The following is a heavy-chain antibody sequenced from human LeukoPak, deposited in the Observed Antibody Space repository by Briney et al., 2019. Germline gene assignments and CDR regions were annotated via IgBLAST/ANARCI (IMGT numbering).Heavy chain of an antibody. CDR2: ITQTGSSM. J-gene: IGHJ4*02. V-gene: IGHV3-11*01. D-gene: IGHD7-27*01. CDR3: GRGHWGLDY. CDR1: GFTFSDHY. Sequence: GGSLRLSCTVSGFTFSDHYMSWIRQAPGKGLEWVSYITQTGSSMSYSDSVKGCFTISRDNARNSLYLQMDSVRPEDTAVYYCGRGHWGLDYWGQGTLVTVSS.